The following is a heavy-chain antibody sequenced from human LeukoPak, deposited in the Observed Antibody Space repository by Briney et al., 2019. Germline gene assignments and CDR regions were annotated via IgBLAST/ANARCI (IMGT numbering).Heavy chain of an antibody. CDR2: ISSTGIYL. V-gene: IGHV3-21*01. D-gene: IGHD3-10*02. CDR1: GFTFSRYA. J-gene: IGHJ4*02. Sequence: GGSLRLSCAASGFTFSRYAMNWVRQAPGKGLEWVSSISSTGIYLDYADSVKGRISISRDTAKNSLYLHLNSLSAGDTAVYYCAREMSCSGKNYWGQGTLVAVSS. CDR3: AREMSCSGKNY.